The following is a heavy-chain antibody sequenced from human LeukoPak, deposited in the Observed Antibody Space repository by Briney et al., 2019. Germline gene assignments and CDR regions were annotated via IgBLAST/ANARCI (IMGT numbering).Heavy chain of an antibody. V-gene: IGHV3-21*01. Sequence: GGSLRLSCAASGFTFSSYSMNWVRQAPGKGLEWVSSISSSSSYIYYADSVKGRFTISRDNAKNSLYLQMNSLRAEDTAVYYCARDRDGSSVYDYWGQGTLVTVSS. CDR1: GFTFSSYS. D-gene: IGHD6-13*01. CDR3: ARDRDGSSVYDY. J-gene: IGHJ4*02. CDR2: ISSSSSYI.